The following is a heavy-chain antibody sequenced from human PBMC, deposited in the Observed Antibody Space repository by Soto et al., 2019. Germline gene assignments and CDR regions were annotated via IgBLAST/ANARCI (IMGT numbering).Heavy chain of an antibody. V-gene: IGHV3-30*18. CDR3: AKATYYGSGSYYKASVYYYYGMDV. CDR2: ISYDGSNK. D-gene: IGHD3-10*01. Sequence: QVQLVESGGGVVQPGRSLRLSCAASGFTFSSYGMHWVRQAPGKGLEWVAVISYDGSNKYYADSVKGRFTISRDNSKITLYLQMNSLRAEDTAVYYCAKATYYGSGSYYKASVYYYYGMDVWGQGTTVTVSS. J-gene: IGHJ6*02. CDR1: GFTFSSYG.